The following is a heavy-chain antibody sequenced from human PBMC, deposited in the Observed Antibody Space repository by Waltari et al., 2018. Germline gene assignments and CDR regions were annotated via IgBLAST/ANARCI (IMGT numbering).Heavy chain of an antibody. CDR1: GYSISSGY. V-gene: IGHV1-69*01. D-gene: IGHD3-22*01. Sequence: QVQLQESGPGLVKPSETLSLTCAVSGYSISSGYYWGWIRQPPGKGLEWMGGIIPIFGTANYAQKFQGRVTITADESTSTAYMELSSLRSEDTAVYYCASSYYDSRTFDYWGQGTLVTVSS. CDR2: IIPIFGTA. CDR3: ASSYYDSRTFDY. J-gene: IGHJ4*02.